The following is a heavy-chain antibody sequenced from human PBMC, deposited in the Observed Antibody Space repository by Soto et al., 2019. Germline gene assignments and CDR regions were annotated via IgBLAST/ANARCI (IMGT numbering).Heavy chain of an antibody. J-gene: IGHJ4*02. Sequence: EVQLLESGGGLEQPGRSLRLSCAASGITFSNYAMNWVRQAPGKRLEWVSVISGSGGDTHYADSVKGRFSIARDNSKNTLYLQMTSLRAADTDVYYCANAISDYYAPFAFWGQGTLVTVSS. V-gene: IGHV3-23*01. CDR2: ISGSGGDT. D-gene: IGHD3-22*01. CDR3: ANAISDYYAPFAF. CDR1: GITFSNYA.